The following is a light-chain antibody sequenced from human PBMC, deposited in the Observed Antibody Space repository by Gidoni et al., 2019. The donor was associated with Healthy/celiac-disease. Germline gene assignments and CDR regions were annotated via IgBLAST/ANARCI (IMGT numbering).Light chain of an antibody. CDR3: QQYGSSPPMYT. Sequence: IVLTQSPGTLSLSPGERATLSCSASQSVSSSYLAWYQQKPGQAPRLLIYGASSRATGIPDRFSGSGSGTDFTLTISRLEPEDLAVYYCQQYGSSPPMYTFGQGTKLEIK. V-gene: IGKV3-20*01. J-gene: IGKJ2*01. CDR2: GAS. CDR1: QSVSSSY.